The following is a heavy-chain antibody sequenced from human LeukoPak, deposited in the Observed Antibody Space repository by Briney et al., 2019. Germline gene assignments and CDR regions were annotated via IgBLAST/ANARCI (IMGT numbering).Heavy chain of an antibody. CDR2: INHSGST. V-gene: IGHV4-34*01. D-gene: IGHD3-16*01. J-gene: IGHJ4*02. Sequence: SETLSLTCAVYGGSFSGYYWSWIRQPPGKGLEWIGEINHSGSTNYNPSLKSRVTISVDTSKNQFSLKLNSVTAADTAVYYCARGVGGVSREIDYWGQGTLVTASS. CDR3: ARGVGGVSREIDY. CDR1: GGSFSGYY.